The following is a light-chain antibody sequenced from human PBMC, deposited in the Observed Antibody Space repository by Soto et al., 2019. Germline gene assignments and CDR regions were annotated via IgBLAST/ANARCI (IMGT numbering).Light chain of an antibody. Sequence: EVVMTQSPDTLSVSPGERATLSCRASQSVSSSFAWYQQKPGQAPRLLIYGASTRATGVPARFSGSGSGTEFTLTISSLQSEDVAVYYCQHFHNWPPWTFGQGTRVEIK. CDR2: GAS. CDR3: QHFHNWPPWT. V-gene: IGKV3-15*01. CDR1: QSVSSS. J-gene: IGKJ1*01.